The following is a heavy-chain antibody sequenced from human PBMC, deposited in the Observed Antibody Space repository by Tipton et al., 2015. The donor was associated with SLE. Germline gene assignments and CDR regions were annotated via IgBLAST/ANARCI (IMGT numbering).Heavy chain of an antibody. Sequence: SLRLSCAASGLTFNNAWLSWVRQAPGKGLEWVGRIISKSDGGTADYATPVKGRFTISRDDSRSMVFLQMDSLKTEDTAVYFCTTLAYGSGPWGPGTLVTVSS. CDR2: IISKSDGGTA. D-gene: IGHD3-10*01. CDR1: GLTFNNAW. CDR3: TTLAYGSGP. J-gene: IGHJ5*02. V-gene: IGHV3-15*01.